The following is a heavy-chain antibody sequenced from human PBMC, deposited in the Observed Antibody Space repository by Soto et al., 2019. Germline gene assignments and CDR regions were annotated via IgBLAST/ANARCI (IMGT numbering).Heavy chain of an antibody. D-gene: IGHD3-10*01. CDR1: GGSFIGYY. CDR2: INHSGST. V-gene: IGHV4-34*01. CDR3: AREPYGCYFDY. Sequence: SETLSLTCAVYGGSFIGYYWSWIRQPPGKGLEWIGEINHSGSTNYNPSLKSRVTISVDTSKNQFSLKLSSVTAADTAVYYCAREPYGCYFDYWGQGTLVTVSS. J-gene: IGHJ4*02.